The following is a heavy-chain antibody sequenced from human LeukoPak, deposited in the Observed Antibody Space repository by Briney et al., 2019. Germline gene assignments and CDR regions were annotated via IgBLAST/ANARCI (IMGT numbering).Heavy chain of an antibody. CDR1: GYSISSGYY. V-gene: IGHV4-38-2*01. CDR2: IYHSGST. J-gene: IGHJ4*02. D-gene: IGHD3-16*02. Sequence: SETLSLTCAVSGYSISSGYYWGWIRRPPGKGLEWIGSIYHSGSTYYNPSLKSRVTISVDTSKNQFSLKLSSVTAADTAVYYCARHPPYDYVWGSYRSSFDYWGQGTLVTVSS. CDR3: ARHPPYDYVWGSYRSSFDY.